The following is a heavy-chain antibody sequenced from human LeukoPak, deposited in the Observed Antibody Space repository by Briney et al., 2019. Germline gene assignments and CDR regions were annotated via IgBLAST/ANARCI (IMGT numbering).Heavy chain of an antibody. CDR1: GFTVSSNY. CDR3: ARVKEQLVFDY. Sequence: PGGSLRLSCAASGFTVSSNYLSWVRQAPGKGLEWVSFIYSGGSTYYADAVKGRCTISRHNSKNTLSLEMNSLRGEDTAVYYCARVKEQLVFDYWGQGTLVTVSS. V-gene: IGHV3-53*04. J-gene: IGHJ4*02. CDR2: IYSGGST. D-gene: IGHD6-13*01.